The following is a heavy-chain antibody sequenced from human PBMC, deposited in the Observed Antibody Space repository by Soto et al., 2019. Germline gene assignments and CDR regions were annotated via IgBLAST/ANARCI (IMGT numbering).Heavy chain of an antibody. CDR2: ISPSGGSA. Sequence: QVQLVQSGAEVKKPGASVKVSCKASGYTFTSYYIHWVRPAPGQGLEWMGLISPSGGSATYAQNWQGRDSKTIDPDTSTVYMELSSLRSEDTAVYYCARERRDLVRYCTSTTCRRGTFDVWGQGTVVTFS. CDR3: ARERRDLVRYCTSTTCRRGTFDV. D-gene: IGHD2-2*01. J-gene: IGHJ3*01. V-gene: IGHV1-46*03. CDR1: GYTFTSYY.